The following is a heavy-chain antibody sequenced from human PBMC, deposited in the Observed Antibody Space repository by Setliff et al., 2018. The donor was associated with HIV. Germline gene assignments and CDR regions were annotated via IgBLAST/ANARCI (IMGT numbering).Heavy chain of an antibody. CDR2: IIPIFGTT. J-gene: IGHJ4*02. CDR3: ARAKSLVRGVNYFDY. Sequence: GASVKVSCKISGGTFSSFALSWVRQAPGQGLEWMGGIIPIFGTTNYAQKFQGRVTITADESTGTAYMDLSSLRSEDTAVYYCARAKSLVRGVNYFDYWGQGTLVTVSS. D-gene: IGHD3-10*01. CDR1: GGTFSSFA. V-gene: IGHV1-69*13.